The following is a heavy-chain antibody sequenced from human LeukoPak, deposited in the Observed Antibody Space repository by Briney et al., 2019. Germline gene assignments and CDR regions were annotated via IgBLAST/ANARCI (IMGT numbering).Heavy chain of an antibody. CDR2: ISSSSSTM. J-gene: IGHJ4*02. CDR3: AGRVGATWVDY. D-gene: IGHD1-26*01. Sequence: GGSLRRSCSASGFTFSDNSMNWVRQAPGKGLEWLSYISSSSSTMYYADSVEGRFTISRDNATNSLYLQMNSLRAEDTAVYYCAGRVGATWVDYWGQGTLVTVSS. V-gene: IGHV3-48*04. CDR1: GFTFSDNS.